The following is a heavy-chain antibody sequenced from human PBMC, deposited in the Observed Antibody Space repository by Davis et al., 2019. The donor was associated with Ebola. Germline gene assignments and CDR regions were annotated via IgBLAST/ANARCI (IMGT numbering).Heavy chain of an antibody. Sequence: PSETLSLTCTVSGVSISRHYWSWIRQPPGKRLEWIGSIYYTGNAYYNSSLNSRVTISVDTSRNQFSLKLTSVTAADTAVYYCERFGYGAYWGQGTLVTVSS. V-gene: IGHV4-59*11. CDR1: GVSISRHY. D-gene: IGHD3-22*01. J-gene: IGHJ4*02. CDR2: IYYTGNA. CDR3: ERFGYGAY.